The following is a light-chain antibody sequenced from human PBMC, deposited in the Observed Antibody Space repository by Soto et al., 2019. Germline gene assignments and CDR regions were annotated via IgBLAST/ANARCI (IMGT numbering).Light chain of an antibody. CDR2: TAT. CDR1: QSVGKKY. J-gene: IGKJ4*01. Sequence: EIVLTQSPGTLSLSPGERATLSCRASQSVGKKYLSWYQQKPRQVPRLLIYTATSRATGTPERFSGAGSGTDFTLTISRLEPEDFAVYYCHQYATSPLTFGGGTKVEIK. V-gene: IGKV3-20*01. CDR3: HQYATSPLT.